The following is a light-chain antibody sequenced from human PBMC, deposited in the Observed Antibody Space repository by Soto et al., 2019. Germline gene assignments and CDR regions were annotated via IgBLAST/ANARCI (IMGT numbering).Light chain of an antibody. V-gene: IGKV4-1*01. CDR1: QSVLVSSMNENC. Sequence: DIVMTQSPASLAVSLGERAAIKCKSSQSVLVSSMNENCLGWYQQKPGQPPKLLIYWASTRASGVPDRVSGSGSGTDFTLTIDNLQAEDVALYYCQQCYSTPWTFGQGTKVEIK. CDR3: QQCYSTPWT. CDR2: WAS. J-gene: IGKJ1*01.